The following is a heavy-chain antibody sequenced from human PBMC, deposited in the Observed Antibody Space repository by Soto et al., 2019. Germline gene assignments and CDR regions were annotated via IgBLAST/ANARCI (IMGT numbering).Heavy chain of an antibody. CDR3: AKVSTRGMDV. D-gene: IGHD2-2*01. V-gene: IGHV3-23*01. J-gene: IGHJ6*02. CDR1: GFTFSSYA. Sequence: PGGSLRLSCAASGFTFSSYAMSWVRQAPGKGLEWVSAINGSGDSTYYADSVKGRFTISRDNSKSTLYVQMNSLRAEDTALYYCAKVSTRGMDVWGQGTTVTVSS. CDR2: INGSGDST.